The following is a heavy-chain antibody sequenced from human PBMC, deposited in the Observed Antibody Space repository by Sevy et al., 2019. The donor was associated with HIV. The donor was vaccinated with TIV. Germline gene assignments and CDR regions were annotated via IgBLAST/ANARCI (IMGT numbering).Heavy chain of an antibody. CDR2: IKQDESET. D-gene: IGHD3-3*01. CDR3: GSELGGFNWRPYYFDS. J-gene: IGHJ4*02. CDR1: GFTFNKYW. Sequence: GGSLRLSCAASGFTFNKYWMSWVRQTPEKGLEWVATIKQDESETYYLDSVKGRFVITRDNGKNSVSLQRNGLRVEDTVLYYGGSELGGFNWRPYYFDSWGQGTLVTVSS. V-gene: IGHV3-7*01.